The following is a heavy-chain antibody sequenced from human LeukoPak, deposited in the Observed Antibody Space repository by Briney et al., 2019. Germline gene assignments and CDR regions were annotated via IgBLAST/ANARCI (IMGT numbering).Heavy chain of an antibody. D-gene: IGHD6-13*01. CDR3: ARDAKVAAAGNWFDP. V-gene: IGHV3-11*06. J-gene: IGHJ5*02. Sequence: GGSLRLSCAASGCTFSDYYMSWIRQAPGKGLEWVSYISSSSSYTNYADSVKGRFTISRDNAKNSLYLQMNSLRAEDTAVYYCARDAKVAAAGNWFDPWGQGTLVTVFS. CDR2: ISSSSSYT. CDR1: GCTFSDYY.